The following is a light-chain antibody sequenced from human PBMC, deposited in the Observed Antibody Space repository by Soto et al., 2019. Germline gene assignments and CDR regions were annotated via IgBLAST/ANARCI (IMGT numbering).Light chain of an antibody. CDR3: QQYYPPRT. J-gene: IGKJ1*01. CDR1: QSVLYSSNNKNY. Sequence: DIVMTQSPDSLAVSLGERATINCKSSQSVLYSSNNKNYLAWYQQKPGQPPKLLIYWASTREPGVPDRFSGSGSGTDSTLTISSLQAEDVAVYYCQQYYPPRTFGQGTKVEIK. CDR2: WAS. V-gene: IGKV4-1*01.